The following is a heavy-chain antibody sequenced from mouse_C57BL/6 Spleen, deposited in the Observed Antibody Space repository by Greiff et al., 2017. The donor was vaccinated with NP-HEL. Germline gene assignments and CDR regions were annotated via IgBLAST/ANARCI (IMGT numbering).Heavy chain of an antibody. D-gene: IGHD1-1*01. CDR3: ARSSTVVAPGFAY. V-gene: IGHV1-54*01. CDR1: GYAFTNYL. Sequence: QVQLQQSGAELVRPGTSVKVSCKASGYAFTNYLIEWVKQRPGQGLEWIGVINPGSGGTNYNEKFKGKATLTADKSSSTAYMQLSSLTSEDSAVYFCARSSTVVAPGFAYWGQGTLVTVSA. J-gene: IGHJ3*01. CDR2: INPGSGGT.